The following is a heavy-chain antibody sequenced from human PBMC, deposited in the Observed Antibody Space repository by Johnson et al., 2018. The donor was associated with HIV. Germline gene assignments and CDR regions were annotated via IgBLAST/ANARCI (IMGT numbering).Heavy chain of an antibody. Sequence: VQLVESGGGVVRPGGSLRLSCAASGFTVSSNYMNWVRQAPGKGLEWVSVIYSGGSTYYANSVKGRFTISRDNSKNTLYLQMNSLRAEDTAVYYCAKEQLLRAFDIWGQGTMVTVSS. CDR2: IYSGGST. CDR1: GFTVSSNY. V-gene: IGHV3-66*01. J-gene: IGHJ3*02. D-gene: IGHD2-15*01. CDR3: AKEQLLRAFDI.